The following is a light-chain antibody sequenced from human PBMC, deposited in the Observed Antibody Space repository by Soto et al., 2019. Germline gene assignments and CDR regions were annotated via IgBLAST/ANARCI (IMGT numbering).Light chain of an antibody. CDR1: QSISSW. CDR3: QLYNTYSGT. V-gene: IGKV1-5*03. J-gene: IGKJ1*01. CDR2: RAS. Sequence: DLKITKSPSTLTKKVGDTVTITCRASQSISSWLAWYQQKPGKAPKLLIYRASTLQSGVPSRFSASGSGTEFILTISSLQPDDFATYYCQLYNTYSGTFGHGSKVDI.